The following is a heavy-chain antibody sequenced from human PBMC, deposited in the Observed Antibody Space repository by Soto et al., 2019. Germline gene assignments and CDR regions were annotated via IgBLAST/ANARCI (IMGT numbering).Heavy chain of an antibody. Sequence: QVQLVQSGAEVKKPGASVKVSCKASGYTFTSYDINWVRQATGQGLEWMGWMNPNSGNTGYAQKFQGRVTMTRNTSISTAYMEVSSLRSEDTAVYYCAGSGGSSVSPCMDVWGQGTTVTVSS. CDR1: GYTFTSYD. CDR2: MNPNSGNT. J-gene: IGHJ6*02. D-gene: IGHD2-15*01. CDR3: AGSGGSSVSPCMDV. V-gene: IGHV1-8*01.